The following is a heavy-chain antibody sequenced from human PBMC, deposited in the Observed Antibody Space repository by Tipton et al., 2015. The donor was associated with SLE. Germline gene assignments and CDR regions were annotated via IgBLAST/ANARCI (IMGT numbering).Heavy chain of an antibody. CDR3: ARVGGSGYLNWFDP. V-gene: IGHV4-61*01. Sequence: TLSLTCTVSGGSVSSGSYNWSWIRQPPGKGLEWIGYIYYSGSTNYNPSLKSRVTISVDTSKNQFSLKLSSVTAADTAVYYCARVGGSGYLNWFDPWGQGTLVTVSS. J-gene: IGHJ5*02. CDR1: GGSVSSGSYN. D-gene: IGHD3-22*01. CDR2: IYYSGST.